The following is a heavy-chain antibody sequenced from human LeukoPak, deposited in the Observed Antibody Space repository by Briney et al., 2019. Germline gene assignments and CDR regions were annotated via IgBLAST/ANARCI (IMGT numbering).Heavy chain of an antibody. Sequence: SVKVSCKASGGTFSSYAISWARQAPGQGLEWMGGIIPIFGTANYAQKFQGRVTITADESTSTAYMELSSLRSEDTAVHYCATRYNILTGYYYYYMDVWGKGTTVTISS. V-gene: IGHV1-69*13. CDR2: IIPIFGTA. J-gene: IGHJ6*03. CDR3: ATRYNILTGYYYYYMDV. CDR1: GGTFSSYA. D-gene: IGHD3-9*01.